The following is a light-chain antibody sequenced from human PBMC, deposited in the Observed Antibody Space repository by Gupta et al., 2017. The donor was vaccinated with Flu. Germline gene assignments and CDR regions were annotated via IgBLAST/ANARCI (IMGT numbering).Light chain of an antibody. J-gene: IGLJ3*02. V-gene: IGLV1-40*01. CDR1: SSKIGADFD. Sequence: QSVLTQPPSVSGAPGQRVTISCTVSSSKIGADFDVHWYQQLPGAAPKLLIYGNANRPSGVPDRFSGSKSGTSASLAITGLQAEDEADYYCQSFDSSLSGSVFGGGTKLTAL. CDR2: GNA. CDR3: QSFDSSLSGSV.